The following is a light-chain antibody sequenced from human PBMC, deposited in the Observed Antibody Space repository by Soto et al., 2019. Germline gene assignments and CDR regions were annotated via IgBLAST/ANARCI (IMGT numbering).Light chain of an antibody. J-gene: IGLJ3*02. CDR1: SSNIGSHA. Sequence: QSVLTQPPSASGTPGQRVTISCSGSSSNIGSHAINWYQKLPGTAPKLLIHNTNQRPSGVPDRFSGSKSGTSAALAISGLQSEDEADYYCAVWDDSLNGPVFGGGTKLTVL. CDR3: AVWDDSLNGPV. V-gene: IGLV1-44*01. CDR2: NTN.